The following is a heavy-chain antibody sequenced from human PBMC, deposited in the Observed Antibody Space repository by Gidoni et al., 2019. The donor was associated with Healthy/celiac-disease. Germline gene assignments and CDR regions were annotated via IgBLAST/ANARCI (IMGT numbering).Heavy chain of an antibody. CDR3: AKSGYDYVWGSSRSDY. CDR1: GFTFSRYA. V-gene: IGHV3-23*01. D-gene: IGHD3-16*01. CDR2: ISGSGGST. J-gene: IGHJ4*02. Sequence: EVQLLEYGGGLVQPGGSLRLSCAASGFTFSRYAMSWVRQAPGKGLEWVSAISGSGGSTYYADSVKGRFTISRDNSKNTLYLQMNSLRAEDTAVYYCAKSGYDYVWGSSRSDYWGQGTLVTVSS.